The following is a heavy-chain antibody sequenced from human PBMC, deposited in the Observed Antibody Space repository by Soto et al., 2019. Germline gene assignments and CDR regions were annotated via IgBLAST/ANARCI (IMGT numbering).Heavy chain of an antibody. Sequence: QAQLVQSGAEVKKPGASVKVSCKASGYTFYSHSISWVRQAPGQGLEWMGRISADNSNPKYAQKLRGRVTMTTDTSTSPVYMELRLLTSDATAVYYCRRWIQLVNYDAMDLWGQGTTVTVSS. CDR2: ISADNSNP. CDR1: GYTFYSHS. V-gene: IGHV1-18*01. CDR3: RRWIQLVNYDAMDL. D-gene: IGHD1-1*01. J-gene: IGHJ6*02.